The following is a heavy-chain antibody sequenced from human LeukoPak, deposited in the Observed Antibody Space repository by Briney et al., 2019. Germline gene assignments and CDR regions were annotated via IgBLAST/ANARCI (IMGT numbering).Heavy chain of an antibody. Sequence: SQTLSLTCTVSGDSISSGGYYWSWIRQPPGKGLEWIGYIYHSGSTYYNPSLKSRVTISVDRSKNQFSLKLTSVTAADTAVYYCARGWSEGGTIFGVVISNYFDYWGQGTLVTVSS. CDR2: IYHSGST. V-gene: IGHV4-30-2*01. D-gene: IGHD3-3*01. J-gene: IGHJ4*02. CDR1: GDSISSGGYY. CDR3: ARGWSEGGTIFGVVISNYFDY.